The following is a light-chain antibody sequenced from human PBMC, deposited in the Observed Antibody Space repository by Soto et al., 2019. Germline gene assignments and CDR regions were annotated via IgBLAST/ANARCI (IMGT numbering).Light chain of an antibody. CDR1: TSNTGSNY. V-gene: IGLV1-47*01. CDR2: GNN. J-gene: IGLJ1*01. CDR3: ATWDDSLNGFYV. Sequence: QSVLTQPPSASASPGHGVTISFSGSTSNTGSNYVYWYQQLAGTDPKLLIYGNNQRPSGVPDRFSGSKSGTSASMAISGLRSDDEADYFCATWDDSLNGFYVFGTGTKVTVL.